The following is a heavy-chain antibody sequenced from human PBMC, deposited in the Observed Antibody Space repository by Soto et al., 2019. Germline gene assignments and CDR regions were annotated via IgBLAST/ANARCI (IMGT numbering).Heavy chain of an antibody. Sequence: GGSLRLSCAASGFTFSSYSMNWVRQAPGKGLEWVSSISSSRSYIYYADSVKGRFTISRDNAKNSLYLQMNSLRAEDTAVYYCARDGRMATIGGTYYYYGMDVWGQGTTVTVSS. CDR2: ISSSRSYI. CDR1: GFTFSSYS. J-gene: IGHJ6*02. V-gene: IGHV3-21*06. CDR3: ARDGRMATIGGTYYYYGMDV. D-gene: IGHD5-12*01.